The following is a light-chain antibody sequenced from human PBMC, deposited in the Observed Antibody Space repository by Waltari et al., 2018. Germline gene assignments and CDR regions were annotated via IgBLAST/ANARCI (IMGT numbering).Light chain of an antibody. CDR1: SGQSSNI. CDR3: QTGGHGTWV. V-gene: IGLV4-69*01. Sequence: QLVVTQSPSASASLGASVKLTCTLSSGQSSNIIAWLQQQPEKGPRYLMTVNSDGSHSRGDEIPDRFSGSSSGAERHLTISSLQAEDEADYYCQTGGHGTWVFGGGTKLTVL. CDR2: VNSDGSH. J-gene: IGLJ3*02.